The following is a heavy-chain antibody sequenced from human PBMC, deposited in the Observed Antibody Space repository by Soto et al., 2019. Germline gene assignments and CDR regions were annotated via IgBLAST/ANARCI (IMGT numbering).Heavy chain of an antibody. Sequence: GGSLRLSCAASGFAFRSYAISWVRQAPGKGLEWVANINQDGSEKYYVDSVKGRFTISRDNAENSLYLQMSSLSAEDTAVYYCTSLMVRGVMWLDYWGQGALVTVSS. J-gene: IGHJ4*02. CDR3: TSLMVRGVMWLDY. CDR1: GFAFRSYA. V-gene: IGHV3-7*03. D-gene: IGHD3-10*01. CDR2: INQDGSEK.